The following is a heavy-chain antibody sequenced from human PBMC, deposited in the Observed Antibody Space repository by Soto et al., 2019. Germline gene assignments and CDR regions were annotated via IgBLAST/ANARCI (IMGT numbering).Heavy chain of an antibody. CDR3: AREETIAAAGSTHYYYYGMDV. V-gene: IGHV1-18*04. D-gene: IGHD6-13*01. CDR1: FYTVTIYG. CDR2: ISAYNGNT. J-gene: IGHJ6*02. Sequence: SVTVSCKASFYTVTIYGISCVRQAPGQVLEWMGWISAYNGNTNYAQKLQGRVTMTTDTSTSTAYMELRSLRAEDTAVYYCAREETIAAAGSTHYYYYGMDVWGQGTTVTVSS.